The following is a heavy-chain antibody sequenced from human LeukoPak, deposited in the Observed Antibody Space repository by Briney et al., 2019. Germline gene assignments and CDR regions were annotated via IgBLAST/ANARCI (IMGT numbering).Heavy chain of an antibody. CDR2: INPNSGDT. CDR3: ARGTFDP. CDR1: RYIFTAYY. D-gene: IGHD1-14*01. J-gene: IGHJ5*02. V-gene: IGHV1-2*02. Sequence: ASVKVSCKTSRYIFTAYYIHWVRQAPGQGLEWMGWINPNSGDTNYAQKFRGRVTMTSDTSITTAYMELTRLTSDDTAVYYCARGTFDPWGQGTLVTVSS.